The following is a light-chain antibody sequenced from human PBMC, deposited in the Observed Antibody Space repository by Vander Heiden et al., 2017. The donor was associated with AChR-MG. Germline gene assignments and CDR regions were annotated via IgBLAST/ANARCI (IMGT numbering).Light chain of an antibody. CDR1: QSVLYSSNNKNF. CDR3: QQDVSVPVT. J-gene: IGKJ2*01. CDR2: WAT. V-gene: IGKV4-1*01. Sequence: DIVMTHSPDSLAVSLGERATINCKSSQSVLYSSNNKNFLAWYQQKPRQPPKLLIYWATTRESGVPDRFSGSGSGTDFTLTISSLQAEDVAVYYCQQDVSVPVTFGQGTMLEIK.